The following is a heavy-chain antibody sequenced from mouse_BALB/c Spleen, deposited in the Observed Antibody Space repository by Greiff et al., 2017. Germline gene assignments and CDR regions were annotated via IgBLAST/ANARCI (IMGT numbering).Heavy chain of an antibody. V-gene: IGHV7-3*02. J-gene: IGHJ2*01. CDR1: GFTFTDYY. D-gene: IGHD4-1*01. CDR2: IRNKANGYTT. CDR3: ARGLLTSDY. Sequence: EVKLQESGGGLVQPGGSLRLSCATSGFTFTDYYMSWVRQPPGKALEWLGFIRNKANGYTTEYSASVKGRFTISRDNSQSILYLQMNTLRAEDSATYYCARGLLTSDYWGQGTTLTVSS.